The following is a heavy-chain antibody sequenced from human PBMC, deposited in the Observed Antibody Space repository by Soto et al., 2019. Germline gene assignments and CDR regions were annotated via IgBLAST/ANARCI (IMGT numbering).Heavy chain of an antibody. V-gene: IGHV5-10-1*01. CDR1: GHTFFNYR. CDR2: IDPGDSSA. D-gene: IGHD2-2*01. Sequence: ELLKLSYDDRGHTFFNYRIVWVRHVPGKGLEWVGRIDPGDSSATYSPTFQGHVTISADRSTRSAYLHWTSLRASDSAIYLSSRRYCSRTYCYFHYWGQGTLVTVSS. CDR3: SRRYCSRTYCYFHY. J-gene: IGHJ4*02.